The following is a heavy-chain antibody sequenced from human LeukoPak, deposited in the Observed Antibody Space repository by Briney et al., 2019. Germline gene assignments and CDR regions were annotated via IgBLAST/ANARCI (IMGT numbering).Heavy chain of an antibody. CDR2: IYYSGST. D-gene: IGHD3-3*01. J-gene: IGHJ6*03. V-gene: IGHV4-30-4*01. Sequence: PSETLSLTCTVSGGSISSGDYYWSWIRQPPGKGLEWIGYIYYSGSTYYNPSLKSRVTISVDTSKNQFSLKVSSVTAADTAVYYCARHPGQEWFDYYMDVWGKGTTVTVSS. CDR3: ARHPGQEWFDYYMDV. CDR1: GGSISSGDYY.